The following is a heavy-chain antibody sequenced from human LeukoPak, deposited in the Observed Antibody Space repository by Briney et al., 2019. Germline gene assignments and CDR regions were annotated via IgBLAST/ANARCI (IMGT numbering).Heavy chain of an antibody. Sequence: GGSLRLSCAASGFTFSSYAMSWVRQAPGKGLEWVSDINGSGGSTYYADSVKGRFTISRDNLKNTLYLQMNSLRAEDTAVYYCAKVRWDNSGWYYLDYWGQGTLVTVSS. CDR1: GFTFSSYA. D-gene: IGHD6-19*01. J-gene: IGHJ4*02. CDR3: AKVRWDNSGWYYLDY. CDR2: INGSGGST. V-gene: IGHV3-23*01.